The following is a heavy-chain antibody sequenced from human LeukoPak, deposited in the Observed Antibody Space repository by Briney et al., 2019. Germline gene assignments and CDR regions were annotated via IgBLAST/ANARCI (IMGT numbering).Heavy chain of an antibody. CDR1: GGSLNNYF. D-gene: IGHD3-22*01. Sequence: SETLSLTCAVSGGSLNNYFWNWIRQAPGKGLEWIGEVSDSGRSNYNPSLESRLTISVDTAKDLLSLNLYSVTAADTAVYYCARCEGVVGAPLGLWGRGTLVTVSS. V-gene: IGHV4-34*01. J-gene: IGHJ2*01. CDR3: ARCEGVVGAPLGL. CDR2: VSDSGRS.